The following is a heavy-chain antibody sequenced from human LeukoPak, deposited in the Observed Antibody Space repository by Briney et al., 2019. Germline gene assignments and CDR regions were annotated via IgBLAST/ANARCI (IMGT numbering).Heavy chain of an antibody. J-gene: IGHJ4*02. V-gene: IGHV4-34*01. Sequence: SQTLSVTCAEYGRSFSGYFWSWILQPPGNRVEWIGEINHSGSTNYNPSLKSRVTISVDTSKNQSSLKLSSVTAADTAVYYCASVDGGNFSFDYWGQGTLVTVSS. CDR1: GRSFSGYF. D-gene: IGHD4-23*01. CDR3: ASVDGGNFSFDY. CDR2: INHSGST.